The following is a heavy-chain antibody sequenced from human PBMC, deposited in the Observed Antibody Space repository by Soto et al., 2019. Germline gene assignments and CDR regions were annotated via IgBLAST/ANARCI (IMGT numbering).Heavy chain of an antibody. D-gene: IGHD3-10*01. V-gene: IGHV3-73*01. Sequence: GGSLRHSNGASGFTFSGSAMHWVRQASGKGLKWVGRIRSKANSYATAYAASVKGRFTISRDDSKNTAYLQMNSLKTEDTAVYYSTSARGDYYGSGSYYQAFDYWGQGT. CDR1: GFTFSGSA. CDR2: IRSKANSYAT. CDR3: TSARGDYYGSGSYYQAFDY. J-gene: IGHJ4*02.